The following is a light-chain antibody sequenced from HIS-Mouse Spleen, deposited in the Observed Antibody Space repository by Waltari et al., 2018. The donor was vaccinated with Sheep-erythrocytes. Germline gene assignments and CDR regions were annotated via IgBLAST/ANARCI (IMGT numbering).Light chain of an antibody. CDR1: SSDVGGYNY. CDR2: DVS. CDR3: CSYAGSYNHV. Sequence: QSALTQPASVSGSPGHSVTISCTGTSSDVGGYNYVSWYQQHPGKAPKLMIYDVSKRPSGVPDRFSGSKSGNTASLTISGLQAEDEADYYCCSYAGSYNHVFATGTKVTVL. J-gene: IGLJ1*01. V-gene: IGLV2-11*02.